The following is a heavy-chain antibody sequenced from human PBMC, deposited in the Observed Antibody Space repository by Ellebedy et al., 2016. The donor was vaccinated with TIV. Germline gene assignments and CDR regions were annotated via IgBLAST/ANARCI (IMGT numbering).Heavy chain of an antibody. J-gene: IGHJ6*02. Sequence: SETLSLTCTVSGGSVSSGSYYWSWIRQPPGKGLEWIGYIYYSGSTNYNPSLKSRVTTSVDTSKNQFSLKLSSVTAADTAVYYCARAKIAAAGTGYGMDVWGQGTTVTVSS. CDR2: IYYSGST. CDR1: GGSVSSGSYY. D-gene: IGHD6-13*01. V-gene: IGHV4-61*01. CDR3: ARAKIAAAGTGYGMDV.